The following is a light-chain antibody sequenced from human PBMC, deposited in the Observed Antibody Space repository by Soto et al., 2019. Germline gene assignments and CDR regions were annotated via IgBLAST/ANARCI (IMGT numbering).Light chain of an antibody. J-gene: IGKJ1*01. CDR3: QQYSTYSGT. V-gene: IGKV3D-15*01. CDR2: DAS. Sequence: EIVMTQSPVTLSVSPGGRATLSCRASQSISDTLAWYQQKPGEAPRLLIFDASARAVDIPGRFSGSGSGTEFTLTISSLQPDDFATYHCQQYSTYSGTFGQGTKVDIK. CDR1: QSISDT.